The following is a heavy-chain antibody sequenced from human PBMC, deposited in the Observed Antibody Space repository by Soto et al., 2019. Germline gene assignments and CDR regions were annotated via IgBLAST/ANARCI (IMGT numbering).Heavy chain of an antibody. V-gene: IGHV2-5*02. Sequence: QITLKESGPTLVKPTQTLTLTCTFSGFSVSTIGVSMGWIRQPPGKALEWLALIYWDDDKRYSPSLKSRLTIAKDAHKNQVVLTMTNMDPVDTATYCCALPIYGSGPDDAFDIWGQGTMVTVSS. CDR1: GFSVSTIGVS. CDR2: IYWDDDK. J-gene: IGHJ3*02. D-gene: IGHD3-10*01. CDR3: ALPIYGSGPDDAFDI.